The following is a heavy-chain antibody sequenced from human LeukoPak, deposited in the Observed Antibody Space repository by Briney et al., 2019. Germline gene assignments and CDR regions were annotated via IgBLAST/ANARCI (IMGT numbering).Heavy chain of an antibody. CDR3: ARDNYDNNGYYFD. D-gene: IGHD3-22*01. CDR2: ISSSGSII. V-gene: IGHV3-48*03. Sequence: GGSLRLSCAASGFTFSSYEMNWVRQAPGKGLERVSYISSSGSIIYYADSVKGRSTISRDNAKNSLYLQMNSLRAEDTAVYYCARDNYDNNGYYFDWGQGTLVTVSS. J-gene: IGHJ4*02. CDR1: GFTFSSYE.